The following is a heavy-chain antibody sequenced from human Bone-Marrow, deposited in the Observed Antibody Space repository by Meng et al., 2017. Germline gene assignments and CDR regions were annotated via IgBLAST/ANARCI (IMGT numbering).Heavy chain of an antibody. J-gene: IGHJ3*02. CDR1: GSIISGSD. D-gene: IGHD6-19*01. V-gene: IGHV3-73*01. CDR3: TVYITGHM. Sequence: GESLKISCAASGSIISGSDIHWVRQASGKGLEWVGRIVTKTKNYATAYAASVKGRFTISRDDSVNTGYLQMNSLRSEDTALYYCTVYITGHMWGRGTVVTVSS. CDR2: IVTKTKNYAT.